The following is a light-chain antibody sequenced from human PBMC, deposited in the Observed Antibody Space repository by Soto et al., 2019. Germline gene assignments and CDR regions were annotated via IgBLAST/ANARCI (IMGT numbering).Light chain of an antibody. Sequence: DIQLTQSHSTLSASVGDSVTLTCRASQSISNWLAWYQQSPGKAPRLLIYKASNLESGVPSRFSGSGSGTEFTLIITSLQPDDSATYYCQQYNSYSWTFGQGTKVDI. CDR1: QSISNW. CDR3: QQYNSYSWT. J-gene: IGKJ1*01. CDR2: KAS. V-gene: IGKV1-5*03.